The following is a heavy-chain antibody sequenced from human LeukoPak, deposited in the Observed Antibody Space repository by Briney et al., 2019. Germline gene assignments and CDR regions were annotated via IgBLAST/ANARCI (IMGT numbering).Heavy chain of an antibody. J-gene: IGHJ4*02. Sequence: PSETLSLTCTVSGVSISSGSYYWGWIRQPPGKGLEWIGSIYYSGSTYYNPSLKSRVTISVDTSKNQFSLKLGSVTAADTALYYCARHPGIYNNVWYPYYFDRWGQGTLVTISS. CDR1: GVSISSGSYY. V-gene: IGHV4-39*01. D-gene: IGHD3-16*01. CDR3: ARHPGIYNNVWYPYYFDR. CDR2: IYYSGST.